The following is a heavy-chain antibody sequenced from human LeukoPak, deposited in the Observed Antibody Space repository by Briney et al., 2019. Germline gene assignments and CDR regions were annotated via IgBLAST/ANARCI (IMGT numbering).Heavy chain of an antibody. J-gene: IGHJ5*02. CDR2: ISYDGSNK. Sequence: GGSLRLSCAASGFTFSSYAMHWVRQAPGKGLEWVAVISYDGSNKYYADSVKGRFTISRDNSKNTLYLQMNSLRAEDTAVYYCARGRGVTMVRGLKTNWFDPWGQGTLVTVSS. V-gene: IGHV3-30*04. CDR1: GFTFSSYA. CDR3: ARGRGVTMVRGLKTNWFDP. D-gene: IGHD3-10*01.